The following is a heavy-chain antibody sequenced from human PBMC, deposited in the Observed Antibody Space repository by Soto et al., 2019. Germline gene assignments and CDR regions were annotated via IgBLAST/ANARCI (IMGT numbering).Heavy chain of an antibody. V-gene: IGHV3-30*18. D-gene: IGHD2-15*01. Sequence: QVQLVESGGGVVQPGRSLRLSCAASGFTFSSYGMHWVRQAPGKGLEWVAVISYDGSNKYYADSVKGRFTISRDNSKNTRYLQMNSLRAEDTAVYYSAKDRWRLVVAASLDYWGQGTLVTVSS. CDR2: ISYDGSNK. CDR1: GFTFSSYG. CDR3: AKDRWRLVVAASLDY. J-gene: IGHJ4*02.